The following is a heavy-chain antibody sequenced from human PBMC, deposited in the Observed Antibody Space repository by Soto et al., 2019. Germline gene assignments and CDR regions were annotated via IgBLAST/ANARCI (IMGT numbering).Heavy chain of an antibody. V-gene: IGHV1-69*13. J-gene: IGHJ4*02. D-gene: IGHD2-21*02. CDR1: GGTFSSYA. CDR2: IIPIFGTA. Sequence: ASVKVSCKASGGTFSSYAISWVRQAPGQGLEWMGGIIPIFGTANYAQKFQGRVTITADESTRAAYMELSSLRSEDTAVYYCARTGAYCGGDCYSPYYFDYWGQGTLVTVPS. CDR3: ARTGAYCGGDCYSPYYFDY.